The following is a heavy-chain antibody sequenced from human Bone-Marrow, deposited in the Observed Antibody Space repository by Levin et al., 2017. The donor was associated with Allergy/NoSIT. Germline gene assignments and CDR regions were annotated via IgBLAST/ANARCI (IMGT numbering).Heavy chain of an antibody. Sequence: SETLSLSCDVSGSLVSSGFYWAWVRQPPGKGLEWIAGIYDGGSAYYNPSLNRRATISTDKSKNRISLKVRSATPADTAIYYCVSRFTVANSRWFDPWGQGTLVTVS. CDR1: GSLVSSGFY. V-gene: IGHV4-38-2*01. CDR3: VSRFTVANSRWFDP. D-gene: IGHD4-23*01. CDR2: IYDGGSA. J-gene: IGHJ5*02.